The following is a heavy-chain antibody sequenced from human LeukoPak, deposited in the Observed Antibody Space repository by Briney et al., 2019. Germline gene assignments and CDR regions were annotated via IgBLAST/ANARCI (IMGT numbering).Heavy chain of an antibody. D-gene: IGHD6-13*01. J-gene: IGHJ5*02. CDR1: GFTFDDYG. V-gene: IGHV3-20*01. CDR3: ARIAAAGNWFDP. CDR2: INWNGGST. Sequence: GGSLRLSCAAPGFTFDDYGMSWVRQAPGKGLEWVSGINWNGGSTGYADSVKGRFTISRDNAKNSLYLQMNSLRAEDTALYHCARIAAAGNWFDPWGQGTLVTVSS.